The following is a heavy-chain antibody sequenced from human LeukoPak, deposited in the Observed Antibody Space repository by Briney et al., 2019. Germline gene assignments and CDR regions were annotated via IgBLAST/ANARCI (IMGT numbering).Heavy chain of an antibody. CDR3: ARGQKYRNGYTVTELGSGYFDY. V-gene: IGHV4-59*01. J-gene: IGHJ4*02. CDR2: IFYSGRT. CDR1: GGSIGSYY. D-gene: IGHD5-18*01. Sequence: SETLSLTCSVSGGSIGSYYWSWIRQPPGKGLEYIGYIFYSGRTNYNPSLKSRLTISVDTSKNQFSLTLSSVTAADTAVYYCARGQKYRNGYTVTELGSGYFDYWGQGTLVTVSS.